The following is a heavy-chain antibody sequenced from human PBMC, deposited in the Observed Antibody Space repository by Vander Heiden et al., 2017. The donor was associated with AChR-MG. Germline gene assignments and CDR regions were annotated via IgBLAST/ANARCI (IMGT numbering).Heavy chain of an antibody. CDR1: RFTFSSYG. D-gene: IGHD3-22*01. Sequence: QVQLVESGGGVVQPGRSLRLSCAASRFTFSSYGLHWVRQAPGKGLEWVAVISYDGSNKYYADSVKGRFTISRDNSKNTLYLQMNSLRAEDTAVYYCAKDPRITMIVVRGNWFDPWGQGTLVTVSS. CDR3: AKDPRITMIVVRGNWFDP. CDR2: ISYDGSNK. J-gene: IGHJ5*02. V-gene: IGHV3-30*18.